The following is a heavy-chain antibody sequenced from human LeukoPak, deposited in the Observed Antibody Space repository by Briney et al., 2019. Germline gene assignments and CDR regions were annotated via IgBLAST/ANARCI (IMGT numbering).Heavy chain of an antibody. Sequence: SLRLSCAASGFTFDDYAMHWVRQGPGKGLEWVSGISWNSGSIGYADSAKGRFTISRDNAKNSLYLQMNSLRVEDTALYYCAKDRSGSYFDALDIWGQGTMVTVSS. CDR3: AKDRSGSYFDALDI. CDR1: GFTFDDYA. V-gene: IGHV3-9*01. D-gene: IGHD1-26*01. J-gene: IGHJ3*02. CDR2: ISWNSGSI.